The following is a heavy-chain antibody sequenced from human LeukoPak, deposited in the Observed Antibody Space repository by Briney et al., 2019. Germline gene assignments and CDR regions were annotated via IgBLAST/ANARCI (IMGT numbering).Heavy chain of an antibody. CDR3: ARVYSEWLLDAFDI. CDR2: ISAYNGNT. J-gene: IGHJ3*02. CDR1: GYTXTSYG. D-gene: IGHD5-12*01. Sequence: GASVKVSCKASGYTXTSYGISRVRQAPGQGLEWMGWISAYNGNTNYAQKLQGRVTMTTDTSTSTAYMELRSLRSDDTAVYYCARVYSEWLLDAFDIWGQGTMVTVSS. V-gene: IGHV1-18*01.